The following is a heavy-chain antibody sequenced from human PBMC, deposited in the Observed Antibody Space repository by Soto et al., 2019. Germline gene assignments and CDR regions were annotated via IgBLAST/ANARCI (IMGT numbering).Heavy chain of an antibody. CDR3: ARGEQYSGRIFDY. CDR1: GDSVSSNSAA. D-gene: IGHD1-26*01. J-gene: IGHJ4*02. Sequence: HTLSLTCGISGDSVSSNSAAWNWLRQSPSRGLEWLGRTYYRSKWYNDYAVSVESRITINPDTSKNHFSLQLNFVTPEDTAVYFCARGEQYSGRIFDYWGQGTLVTVSS. CDR2: TYYRSKWYN. V-gene: IGHV6-1*01.